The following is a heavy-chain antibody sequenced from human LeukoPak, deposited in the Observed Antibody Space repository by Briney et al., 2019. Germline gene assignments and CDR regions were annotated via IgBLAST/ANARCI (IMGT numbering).Heavy chain of an antibody. CDR2: ISSSGSTI. Sequence: GGSLRLSCAASGFTFSSYEMNWVRQAPGKGLEWVSYISSSGSTIYYADSVKGRFTISRDNAKNSLYLQMNSLRAEDTAVYYCAAEFGELLYNWFDPWGQGTLVTVSS. CDR1: GFTFSSYE. V-gene: IGHV3-48*03. J-gene: IGHJ5*02. D-gene: IGHD3-10*01. CDR3: AAEFGELLYNWFDP.